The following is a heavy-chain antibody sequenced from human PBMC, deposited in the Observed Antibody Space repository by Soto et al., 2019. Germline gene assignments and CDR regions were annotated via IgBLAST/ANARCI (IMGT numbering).Heavy chain of an antibody. V-gene: IGHV4-39*01. CDR2: IYHSENT. J-gene: IGHJ4*02. CDR1: DGSTSHRGDH. CDR3: ARHGRKGGYDWHFIDN. Sequence: SQRRSLPRIVADGSTSHRGDHPIGKKYTPGKGLEWIGSIYHSENTYYNPSLKSRITISVDTSKNQFSLKLSSVTAADTAVYYCARHGRKGGYDWHFIDNWGQGTLVTVS. D-gene: IGHD5-12*01.